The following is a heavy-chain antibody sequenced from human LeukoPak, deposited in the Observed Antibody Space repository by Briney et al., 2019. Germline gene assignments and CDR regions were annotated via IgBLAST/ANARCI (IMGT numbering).Heavy chain of an antibody. Sequence: PSQTLSLTCTVSGGSISSGSYYWSWIRQPPGKGLEWIGFSYYSGNTNYNPSLKSRVTISIDASKSQFSLRLTSVTAADTAVYYCARHRDEYSYSFFDYWGQGTLLIVSS. D-gene: IGHD3-16*01. CDR1: GGSISSGSYY. V-gene: IGHV4-61*01. CDR3: ARHRDEYSYSFFDY. CDR2: SYYSGNT. J-gene: IGHJ4*02.